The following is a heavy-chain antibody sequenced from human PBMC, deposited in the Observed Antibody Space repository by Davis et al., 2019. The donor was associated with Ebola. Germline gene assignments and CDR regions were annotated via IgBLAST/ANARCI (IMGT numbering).Heavy chain of an antibody. CDR2: INAGNGNT. Sequence: AASVKVSCKASGYTFTSYAMHWVRQAPGQRFEWMGWINAGNGNTKYSQKFQGRVTITRDTSASTAYMELSSLRSEDTAVYYCARVYYDSSGYDNWFDPWGQGTLVTVSS. CDR3: ARVYYDSSGYDNWFDP. CDR1: GYTFTSYA. V-gene: IGHV1-3*01. D-gene: IGHD3-22*01. J-gene: IGHJ5*02.